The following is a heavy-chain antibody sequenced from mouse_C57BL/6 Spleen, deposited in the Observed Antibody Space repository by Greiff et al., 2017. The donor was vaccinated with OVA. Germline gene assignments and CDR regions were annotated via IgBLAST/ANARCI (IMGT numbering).Heavy chain of an antibody. J-gene: IGHJ1*03. CDR2: IWSDGST. CDR1: GFSLTSYG. V-gene: IGHV2-6-1*01. D-gene: IGHD2-3*01. Sequence: VNVVESGPGLVAPSQSLSITCTVSGFSLTSYGVHWVRQPPGKGLEWLVVIWSDGSTTYNSALKSRLSISKDNSKSQVFLKMNSLQTDDTAMYYCARHSDGYYDWYFDVWGTGTTVTVSS. CDR3: ARHSDGYYDWYFDV.